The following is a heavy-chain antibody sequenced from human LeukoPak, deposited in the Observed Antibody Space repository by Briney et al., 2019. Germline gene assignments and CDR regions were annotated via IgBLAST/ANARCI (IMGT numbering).Heavy chain of an antibody. V-gene: IGHV4-39*07. D-gene: IGHD2-21*02. CDR2: IYYSGST. CDR1: GGSISSSSYY. Sequence: SETLSLTCTVSGGSISSSSYYWGWIRQPPGKGLEWIGSIYYSGSTYYNSSLKSRVTISVDTSKNQFSLKLFSVTAADTAVYYCARLAVTKVYYFDYWGQGTLVTVSS. CDR3: ARLAVTKVYYFDY. J-gene: IGHJ4*02.